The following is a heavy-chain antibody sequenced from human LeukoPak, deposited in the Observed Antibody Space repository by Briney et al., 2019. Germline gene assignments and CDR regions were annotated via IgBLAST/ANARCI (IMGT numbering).Heavy chain of an antibody. D-gene: IGHD2-8*01. J-gene: IGHJ5*02. CDR1: GGAISSSSYY. Sequence: SETPSLTCTVSGGAISSSSYYSGWIRHPPGRGLEWIGSICYSGSTYYNPSLKSRVTISVDTSKNQFSLKLSSVTAADTAVYYCARHLLVPRRSKYNWFDPWGQGTLVTVSS. V-gene: IGHV4-39*01. CDR2: ICYSGST. CDR3: ARHLLVPRRSKYNWFDP.